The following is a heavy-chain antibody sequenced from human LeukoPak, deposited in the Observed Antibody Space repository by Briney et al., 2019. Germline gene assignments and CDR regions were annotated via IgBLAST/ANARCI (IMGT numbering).Heavy chain of an antibody. D-gene: IGHD6-19*01. Sequence: KSGGSLRLSCRASGFTLSNAWMSWVRQAPGKGLEWVGRIKSKSNGGTTDYIAPVKGRFAISRDDSKNTLYLQMSSLETEDTAVYYCTTEFGSGYYFDYWGQGTLVTVSS. J-gene: IGHJ4*02. V-gene: IGHV3-15*01. CDR1: GFTLSNAW. CDR3: TTEFGSGYYFDY. CDR2: IKSKSNGGTT.